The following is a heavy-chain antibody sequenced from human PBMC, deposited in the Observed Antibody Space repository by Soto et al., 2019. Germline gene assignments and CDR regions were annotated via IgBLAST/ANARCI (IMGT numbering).Heavy chain of an antibody. V-gene: IGHV3-21*01. CDR2: ISSSSSYI. CDR1: GFTFSSYS. CDR3: ARGTPDFIGGAHGPPYY. Sequence: GGSLRLSCAASGFTFSSYSMNWVRQAPGKGLEWVSSISSSSSYIYYADSVKGRFTISRDNAKNSLYLQMNSLRAEDTAVYYCARGTPDFIGGAHGPPYYWGQGTLVTVSS. J-gene: IGHJ4*02. D-gene: IGHD3-16*01.